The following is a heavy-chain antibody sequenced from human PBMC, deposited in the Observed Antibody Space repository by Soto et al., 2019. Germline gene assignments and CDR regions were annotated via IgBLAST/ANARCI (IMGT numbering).Heavy chain of an antibody. Sequence: TLSLTCTVSGGSISSGGYYWSWIRQHPGKGPEWIGYIYYSGSTYYNPSLKSRVTISVDTSKNQFSLKLSSVTAADTAVYYCARGGQLLFAGYYYYGMDVWGQGTTVTVSS. J-gene: IGHJ6*02. CDR2: IYYSGST. D-gene: IGHD2-2*01. V-gene: IGHV4-31*03. CDR3: ARGGQLLFAGYYYYGMDV. CDR1: GGSISSGGYY.